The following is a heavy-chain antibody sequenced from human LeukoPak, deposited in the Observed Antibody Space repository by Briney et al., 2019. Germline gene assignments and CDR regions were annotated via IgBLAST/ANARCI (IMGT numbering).Heavy chain of an antibody. V-gene: IGHV3-21*01. D-gene: IGHD3-10*01. J-gene: IGHJ4*02. CDR1: GFTFSSSA. CDR3: ALLWFGELPFDY. CDR2: ISSSSSYI. Sequence: GGSLRLSCAASGFTFSSSAMSWVRQAPGKGLEWVSSISSSSSYIYYADSVKGRFTISRDNAKNSLYLQMNSLRAEDTAVYYCALLWFGELPFDYWGQGTLVTVSS.